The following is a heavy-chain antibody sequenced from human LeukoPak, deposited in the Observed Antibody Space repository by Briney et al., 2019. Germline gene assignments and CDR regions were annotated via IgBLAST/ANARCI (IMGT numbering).Heavy chain of an antibody. D-gene: IGHD1-26*01. Sequence: GGSLRLSCAASGFTFSIYWMHWVRQGPGKGLVWVSRIYSNGSRTTYADSVKGRFTISGDNAKNTLYLQMNSLRVEDTAMYYCTRSGRGGAFDIWGRGTMVTVSS. CDR3: TRSGRGGAFDI. CDR1: GFTFSIYW. CDR2: IYSNGSRT. V-gene: IGHV3-74*01. J-gene: IGHJ3*02.